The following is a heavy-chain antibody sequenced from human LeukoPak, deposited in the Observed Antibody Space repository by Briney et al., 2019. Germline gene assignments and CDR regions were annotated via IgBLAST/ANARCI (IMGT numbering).Heavy chain of an antibody. V-gene: IGHV1-2*02. CDR3: ARGSPASGRFPFEF. CDR1: GYIFTDYY. D-gene: IGHD3-3*01. Sequence: ASLRLSCKPSGYIFTDYYIHWVRQAPGQGLEWMAWINPNTGEKRYSQKFQDRVILSSARSTSTAYLEMDGLTSDDTAIYYCARGSPASGRFPFEFWGQGTLVTVSS. J-gene: IGHJ4*02. CDR2: INPNTGEK.